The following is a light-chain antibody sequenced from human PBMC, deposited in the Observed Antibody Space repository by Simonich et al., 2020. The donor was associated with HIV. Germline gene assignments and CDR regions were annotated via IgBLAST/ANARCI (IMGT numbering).Light chain of an antibody. V-gene: IGLV3-19*01. CDR2: GKN. J-gene: IGLJ2*01. CDR1: SLRVYY. Sequence: SSELTQDPAVSVALGQTVRITCQGDSLRVYYASWYKQKPGQAPLLVIYGKNNRPSGVPDRVSGSSSGSTASLTITGAQAEDEADYYCNSRDSSGNHHVVFGGGTKLTVL. CDR3: NSRDSSGNHHVV.